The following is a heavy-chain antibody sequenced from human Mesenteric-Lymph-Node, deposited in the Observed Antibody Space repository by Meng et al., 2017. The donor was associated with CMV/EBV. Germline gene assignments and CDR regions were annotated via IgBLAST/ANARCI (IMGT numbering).Heavy chain of an antibody. Sequence: SETLSLTCTVSGGSISSSSYYWGWLRQSPGRGLEWIGSIYSIGKTESNPSFRSRVIIEVDTSKNEFTLELISVSVADTAVYYCAREAVFGLGFYGMDVWGQGTTVTVSS. J-gene: IGHJ6*02. CDR1: GGSISSSSYY. D-gene: IGHD3/OR15-3a*01. CDR2: IYSIGKT. V-gene: IGHV4-39*06. CDR3: AREAVFGLGFYGMDV.